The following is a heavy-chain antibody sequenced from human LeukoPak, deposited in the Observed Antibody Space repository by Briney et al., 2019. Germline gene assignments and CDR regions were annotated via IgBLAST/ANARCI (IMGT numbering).Heavy chain of an antibody. CDR2: IYSGGST. V-gene: IGHV3-66*01. Sequence: GGSLRLSCAASGFTVSGNYMSWVRQAPGKGLEWVSVIYSGGSTYYADSVKGRFTISRDDSKNTLYLQMNSLRAEDTAVYYCAREDYYAGPFDPWGQGTLVTVSS. D-gene: IGHD3-22*01. J-gene: IGHJ5*02. CDR3: AREDYYAGPFDP. CDR1: GFTVSGNY.